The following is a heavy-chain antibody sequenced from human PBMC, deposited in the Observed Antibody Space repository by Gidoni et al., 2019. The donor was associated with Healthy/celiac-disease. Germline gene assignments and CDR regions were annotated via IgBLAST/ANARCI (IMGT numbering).Heavy chain of an antibody. J-gene: IGHJ5*02. Sequence: QVQLQESGPGLVKPSQTLSLTCSVSGASISSDTYYWSWIRQHPGKGLEWIGYIYYSGSTYYNPSLKSRVTISVDTSKNQFSLKLSSVTAADTAVYYCARDQANWGRGWFDPWGQGTLVTVSS. CDR1: GASISSDTYY. V-gene: IGHV4-31*03. D-gene: IGHD7-27*01. CDR3: ARDQANWGRGWFDP. CDR2: IYYSGST.